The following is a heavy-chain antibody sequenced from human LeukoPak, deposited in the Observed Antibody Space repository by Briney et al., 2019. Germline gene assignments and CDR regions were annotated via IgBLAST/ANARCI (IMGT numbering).Heavy chain of an antibody. J-gene: IGHJ4*02. CDR1: GDSISSSSYY. D-gene: IGHD1-26*01. Sequence: SETLSLTCTVSGDSISSSSYYWGWIRQPPGKGLEWIGSIFYSGSTYYNPSLESRVTISVDTSKNQFSLKLSSVTAADTAVYYCARSGSYGGHFDNWGQGTLVTVSS. CDR2: IFYSGST. CDR3: ARSGSYGGHFDN. V-gene: IGHV4-39*01.